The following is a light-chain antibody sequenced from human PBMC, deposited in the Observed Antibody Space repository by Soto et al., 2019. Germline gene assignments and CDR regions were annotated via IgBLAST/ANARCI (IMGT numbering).Light chain of an antibody. CDR3: SSYTTFRTPHVA. V-gene: IGLV2-14*01. J-gene: IGLJ2*01. CDR1: SSDVGGYNY. Sequence: HSALTQPASVSGSLGQSITISCTGSSSDVGGYNYVSWYQQHPGQAPKLLIHEVTNRPSGISDRFSGSKSANTASLTISGLQAEDEAHYYCSSYTTFRTPHVAFGGGTKVTVL. CDR2: EVT.